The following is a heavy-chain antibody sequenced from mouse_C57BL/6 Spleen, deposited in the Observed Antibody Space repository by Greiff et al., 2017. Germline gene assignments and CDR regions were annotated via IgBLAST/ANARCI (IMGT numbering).Heavy chain of an antibody. CDR2: INPNNGGT. D-gene: IGHD4-1*01. Sequence: VQLQQSGPELVKPGASVKIPCKASGYTFTDYNMDWVKQSHGKSLEWIGDINPNNGGTIYNQKFKGKATLTVDKSSSPAYMERRSLTSEDTAVYYCARSGGNWDWYFDVWGTGTTVTVSS. V-gene: IGHV1-18*01. J-gene: IGHJ1*03. CDR3: ARSGGNWDWYFDV. CDR1: GYTFTDYN.